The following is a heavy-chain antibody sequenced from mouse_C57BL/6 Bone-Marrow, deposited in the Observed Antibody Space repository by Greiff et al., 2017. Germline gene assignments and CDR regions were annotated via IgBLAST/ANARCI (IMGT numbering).Heavy chain of an antibody. D-gene: IGHD2-3*01. CDR1: GYTFTSYW. V-gene: IGHV1-50*01. Sequence: QVQLQQPGAELVKPGASVKLSCKASGYTFTSYWMQWVKQRPGQGLEWIGEIDPSDSYTNYNQTFKGKATLTVDTSSSTAYMQLSNLTSEDSAVYYGARDGYYAMDYWGKGTSVTVSS. CDR3: ARDGYYAMDY. CDR2: IDPSDSYT. J-gene: IGHJ4*01.